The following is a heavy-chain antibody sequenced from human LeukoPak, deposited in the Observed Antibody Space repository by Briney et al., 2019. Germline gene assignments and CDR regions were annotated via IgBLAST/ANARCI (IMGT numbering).Heavy chain of an antibody. V-gene: IGHV1-18*01. CDR1: GYTFSIYG. CDR3: ARVEEDSSSSG. Sequence: GASVKVSCKASGYTFSIYGISWVRQAPGQGLEWMGWISAYNGNTNYAQKFQGRVTMTTDTSTSTAYMELRSLRFDDTAVYYCARVEEDSSSSGWGQGTLVTVSS. D-gene: IGHD6-6*01. CDR2: ISAYNGNT. J-gene: IGHJ4*02.